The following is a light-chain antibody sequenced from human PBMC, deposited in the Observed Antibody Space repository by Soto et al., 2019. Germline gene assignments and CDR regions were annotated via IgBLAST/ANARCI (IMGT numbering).Light chain of an antibody. CDR1: QSVFYSSNNKNY. J-gene: IGKJ5*01. CDR2: WAS. Sequence: DIVMTQSPDSLAVSLGERATINCKSSQSVFYSSNNKNYLTWYQQKPGQPPKLLIYWASTRESGVPDRFSGSGSGTDFTLTISSLQAEEVAVYYCQQYYITPITFGQGTRLEIK. V-gene: IGKV4-1*01. CDR3: QQYYITPIT.